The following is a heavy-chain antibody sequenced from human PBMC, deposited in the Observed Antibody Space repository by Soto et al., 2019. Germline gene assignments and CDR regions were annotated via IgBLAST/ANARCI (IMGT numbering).Heavy chain of an antibody. D-gene: IGHD2-15*01. CDR3: ARLLQVVEGPFFDY. V-gene: IGHV4-61*01. J-gene: IGHJ4*02. Sequence: SETLSLTCSVSDGSVRNGMYYWSWVRQPPGKGLEWLGNVHFSGSTNYNPSLKSRVTISVDTSKNQFSLKLSSVTAADTAVYYCARLLQVVEGPFFDYWGQGTLVTVSS. CDR1: DGSVRNGMYY. CDR2: VHFSGST.